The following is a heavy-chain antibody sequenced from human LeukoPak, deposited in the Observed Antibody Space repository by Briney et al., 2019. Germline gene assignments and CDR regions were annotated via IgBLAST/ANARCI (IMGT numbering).Heavy chain of an antibody. CDR3: ARKGVNHYDILTGYSIQDYGMDV. CDR1: GGTFSSYA. Sequence: SVKVSFKASGGTFSSYAISWVRQAPGQGLEWMGGIIPIFGTANYAQKFQGRVTITADESTSTAYMELSSLRSEDTAVYYCARKGVNHYDILTGYSIQDYGMDVWGQGTTVTVSS. CDR2: IIPIFGTA. D-gene: IGHD3-9*01. J-gene: IGHJ6*02. V-gene: IGHV1-69*01.